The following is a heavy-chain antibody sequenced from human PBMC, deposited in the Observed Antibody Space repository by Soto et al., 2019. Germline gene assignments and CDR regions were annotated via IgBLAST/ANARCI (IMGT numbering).Heavy chain of an antibody. V-gene: IGHV4-59*01. Sequence: SETLSLTCTASGGSIDYYHWTWIRQPPGKGLEWIGYVSDSGRTSYNPSLQSRVTISVDSSRNQFSLRLTSVTAADTAVYYCARDSTRWFPYYGVDVWGPGTSVTVSS. J-gene: IGHJ6*02. CDR3: ARDSTRWFPYYGVDV. D-gene: IGHD6-13*01. CDR1: GGSIDYYH. CDR2: VSDSGRT.